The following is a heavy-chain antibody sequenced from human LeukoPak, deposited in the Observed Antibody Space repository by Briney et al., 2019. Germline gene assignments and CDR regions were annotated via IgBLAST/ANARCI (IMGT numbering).Heavy chain of an antibody. D-gene: IGHD6-6*01. Sequence: GASVKVSGKASGYTFTGYYMHWVRQAPGQGLEWMGWINPNSGGTNYAQKFQGRVTMTRDTSISTAYMELSRLRSDDTAVYYCARTGYSSSSPVDYWGQGTLVTVSS. V-gene: IGHV1-2*02. CDR1: GYTFTGYY. CDR3: ARTGYSSSSPVDY. J-gene: IGHJ4*02. CDR2: INPNSGGT.